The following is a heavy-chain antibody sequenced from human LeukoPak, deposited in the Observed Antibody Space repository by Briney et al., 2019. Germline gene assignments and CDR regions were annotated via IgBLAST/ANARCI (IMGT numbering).Heavy chain of an antibody. Sequence: ASVKVSCKASGYTFTNYGISWVRQAPGQGLEWMGWISGYNGNTNHAQKFQGRVTMTPDTSTTTAYIELRSLRSDDTAVYYCARDQGQRRDVYNFWWEDWGQGTLVTVSS. CDR3: ARDQGQRRDVYNFWWED. CDR1: GYTFTNYG. J-gene: IGHJ4*02. CDR2: ISGYNGNT. D-gene: IGHD5-24*01. V-gene: IGHV1-18*01.